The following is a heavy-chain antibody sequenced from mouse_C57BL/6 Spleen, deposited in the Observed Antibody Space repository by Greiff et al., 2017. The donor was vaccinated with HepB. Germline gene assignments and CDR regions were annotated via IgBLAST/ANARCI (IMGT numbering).Heavy chain of an antibody. CDR2: ISDGGSYT. CDR3: ARAGYYGSSSRYAMDY. V-gene: IGHV5-4*01. CDR1: GFTFSSYA. J-gene: IGHJ4*01. Sequence: DVQLVESGGGLVKPGGSLKLSCAASGFTFSSYAMSWVRQTPEKRLEWVATISDGGSYTYYPDNVKGRFTISRDNAKNNLYLQMSHLKSEDTAMYYCARAGYYGSSSRYAMDYWGQRTSVTVSS. D-gene: IGHD1-1*01.